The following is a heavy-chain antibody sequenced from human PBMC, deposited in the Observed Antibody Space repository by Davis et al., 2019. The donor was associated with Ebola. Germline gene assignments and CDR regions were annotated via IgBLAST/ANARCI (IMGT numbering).Heavy chain of an antibody. CDR3: AREGDYGDYFDY. Sequence: PGGSLRLSCAASGFTFSSYSMNWVRQAPGKGLEWVSYISSSGSTIYYADSVKGRFTISRDNAKNSLYLQMNSLRAEDTAVYYCAREGDYGDYFDYWGQGTLVTVSS. CDR1: GFTFSSYS. J-gene: IGHJ4*02. CDR2: ISSSGSTI. V-gene: IGHV3-48*04. D-gene: IGHD4-17*01.